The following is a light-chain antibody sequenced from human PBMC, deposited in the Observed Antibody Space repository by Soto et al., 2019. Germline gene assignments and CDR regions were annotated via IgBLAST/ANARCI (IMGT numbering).Light chain of an antibody. CDR3: QHYNSYSEA. Sequence: IQSTGSHCTRSASVWDIFILTCRSIQSISSWLAWYQQKPGKGPKLLIYKASSLESGVPSRFSGSGSGTEFTLTISSLQPDDFATYYCQHYNSYSEAFGRGTKVDI. CDR2: KAS. V-gene: IGKV1-5*03. CDR1: QSISSW. J-gene: IGKJ1*01.